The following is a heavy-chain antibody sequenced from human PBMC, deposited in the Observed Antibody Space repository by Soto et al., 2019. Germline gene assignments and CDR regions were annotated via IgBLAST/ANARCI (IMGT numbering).Heavy chain of an antibody. CDR1: GLTFTSYA. CDR3: ARRLTTTVSALGY. D-gene: IGHD4-4*01. CDR2: ISEDGGNK. V-gene: IGHV3-30-3*01. J-gene: IGHJ4*02. Sequence: GGSLRLSCTASGLTFTSYALHWVRQAPGKGLEWVSVISEDGGNKYFAESVRGRFLISRDNSKNTVYLQMNSLRPEDTAVYFCARRLTTTVSALGYWGQGTLVTVSS.